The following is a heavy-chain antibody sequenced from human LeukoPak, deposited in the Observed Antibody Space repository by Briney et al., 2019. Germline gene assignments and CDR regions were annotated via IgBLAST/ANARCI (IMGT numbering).Heavy chain of an antibody. J-gene: IGHJ6*02. CDR3: ARDTVTTFRFRDYYYYGMDV. D-gene: IGHD4-17*01. Sequence: GGSLRLSCAASGFTFSSYAMSWVRQAPGKGLEWVSVIYSGGSTYYADSVKGRFTISRDNSKNTLYLQMNSLRAGDTAVYYCARDTVTTFRFRDYYYYGMDVWGQGTTVTVSS. V-gene: IGHV3-53*01. CDR2: IYSGGST. CDR1: GFTFSSYA.